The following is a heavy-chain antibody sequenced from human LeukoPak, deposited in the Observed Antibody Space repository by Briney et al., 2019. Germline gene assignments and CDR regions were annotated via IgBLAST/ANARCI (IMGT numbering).Heavy chain of an antibody. CDR1: GFTFSSYG. CDR2: IRYDGSNK. D-gene: IGHD2-2*02. Sequence: GGSLRLSRAASGFTFSSYGMHWVRQAPGKGLEWVAFIRYDGSNKYYADSVKGRFTISRDNSKNTLYLQMNSLRAEDTAVYYCAKDHPPYQLLYRELDYWGQGTLVTVSS. V-gene: IGHV3-30*02. CDR3: AKDHPPYQLLYRELDY. J-gene: IGHJ4*02.